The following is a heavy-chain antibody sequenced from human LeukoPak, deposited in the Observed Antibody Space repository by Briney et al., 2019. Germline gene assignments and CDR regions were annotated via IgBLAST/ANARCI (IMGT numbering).Heavy chain of an antibody. CDR1: GFTFSNAW. CDR2: IKSKTDGGTT. J-gene: IGHJ4*02. D-gene: IGHD3-3*01. V-gene: IGHV3-15*01. Sequence: PGGSLRLSCAASGFTFSNAWMSWVRQAPGKGLEWVGRIKSKTDGGTTDYAAPVKGRFTISRDDSKNTLYLQMNGLKTEDTAVYYCTTEVNDFWSGYYVASLFDYWGQGTLVTVSS. CDR3: TTEVNDFWSGYYVASLFDY.